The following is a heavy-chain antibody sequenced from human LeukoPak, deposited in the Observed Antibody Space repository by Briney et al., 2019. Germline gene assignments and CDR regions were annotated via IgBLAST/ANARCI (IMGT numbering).Heavy chain of an antibody. CDR1: GASISSSTDY. V-gene: IGHV4-39*01. CDR3: AGLIRPGWFDP. Sequence: AETLSLTCTASGASISSSTDYWGWIRQPPGKGLEWVANIYYSGNTYYNPSLKSRVTISVDTSKNQFSLKLSSVTAADTAVYYCAGLIRPGWFDPWGEGTLVTVSS. CDR2: IYYSGNT. D-gene: IGHD1-14*01. J-gene: IGHJ5*02.